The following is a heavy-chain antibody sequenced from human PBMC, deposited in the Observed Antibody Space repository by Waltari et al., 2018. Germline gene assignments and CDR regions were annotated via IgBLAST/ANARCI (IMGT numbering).Heavy chain of an antibody. CDR1: GYTFTSYY. D-gene: IGHD6-13*01. J-gene: IGHJ3*02. V-gene: IGHV1-46*01. CDR3: ASSIAAAQYSGGAFDI. Sequence: QVQLVQSGAEVKKPGASVKVSCKASGYTFTSYYMHWVRQAPGQGLEWMGIINPSGGSTSYAQKFQGRVTMTRDTSTSTVYMELSSLRSEDTAVYYCASSIAAAQYSGGAFDIWGQGTMVTVSS. CDR2: INPSGGST.